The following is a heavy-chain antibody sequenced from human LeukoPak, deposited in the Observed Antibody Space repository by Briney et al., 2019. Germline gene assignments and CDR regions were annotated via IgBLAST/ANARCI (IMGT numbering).Heavy chain of an antibody. Sequence: SETLSLTCTVSGVSISSGDYYWRWIRQPPGKGLEWIAYIYYSGSTYYNPSLKSRVTTSVDTSKNQFSLKLNSVAAADTAVYYCARHLGGYYYDSSGSYYFDYWGQGTLVTVSS. D-gene: IGHD3-22*01. V-gene: IGHV4-30-4*01. CDR2: IYYSGST. CDR3: ARHLGGYYYDSSGSYYFDY. J-gene: IGHJ4*02. CDR1: GVSISSGDYY.